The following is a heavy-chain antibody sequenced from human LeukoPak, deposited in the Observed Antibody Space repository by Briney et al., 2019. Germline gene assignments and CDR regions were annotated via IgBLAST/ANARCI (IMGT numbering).Heavy chain of an antibody. J-gene: IGHJ5*02. Sequence: GGSLTLSCAASGFTFSNAWMSWVRQAPAKGLEWVGRIKSKTDGGTTDYAAPVKGRFNISRDDSKNTLYLQMNSLKTEDTALYSCTTITMVRGETNWFDPWGQGTLVTVSS. CDR2: IKSKTDGGTT. V-gene: IGHV3-15*01. CDR1: GFTFSNAW. CDR3: TTITMVRGETNWFDP. D-gene: IGHD3-10*01.